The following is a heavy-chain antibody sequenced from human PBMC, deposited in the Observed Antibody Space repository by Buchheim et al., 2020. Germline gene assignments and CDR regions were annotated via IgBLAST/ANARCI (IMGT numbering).Heavy chain of an antibody. J-gene: IGHJ6*02. CDR3: AKSPERRITIFGVNYNGMDV. CDR2: ISGSGGST. CDR1: GFTFSSYA. D-gene: IGHD3-3*01. Sequence: EVQLLESGGGLVQPGGSLRLSCAASGFTFSSYAMSWVRQAPGKGLEWVSAISGSGGSTYYADSVKGRFTISRDNSKNTLYLQMNSLRAEDTAVYYCAKSPERRITIFGVNYNGMDVWGRGTT. V-gene: IGHV3-23*01.